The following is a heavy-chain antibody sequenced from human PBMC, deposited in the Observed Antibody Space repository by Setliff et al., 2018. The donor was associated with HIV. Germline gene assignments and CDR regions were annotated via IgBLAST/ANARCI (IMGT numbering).Heavy chain of an antibody. CDR3: VRQGAVTGHSFDP. CDR1: GVSTSSSSYY. D-gene: IGHD6-19*01. CDR2: VYYSGST. J-gene: IGHJ5*02. Sequence: PSETLSLTCTVPGVSTSSSSYYWGWIRQPPGKGLDWIGYVYYSGSTYYNPSLTSRLTISVDTSKNHFSLRLSSVTATDTAVYYCVRQGAVTGHSFDPWGPGALVTVSS. V-gene: IGHV4-39*01.